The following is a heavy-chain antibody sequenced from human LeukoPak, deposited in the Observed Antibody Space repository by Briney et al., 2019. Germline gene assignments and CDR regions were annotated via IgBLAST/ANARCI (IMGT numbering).Heavy chain of an antibody. CDR2: IKQDGNEK. Sequence: PGGSLRLSCAASGFTFSSYGMSWVRQAPGKGLEWVANIKQDGNEKYYVDSVKGRFAISRDNAKNSLYLQMNSLRAEDTAVYYCAREPVAGTVWGQGTLVTVSS. D-gene: IGHD6-19*01. V-gene: IGHV3-7*01. J-gene: IGHJ4*02. CDR3: AREPVAGTV. CDR1: GFTFSSYG.